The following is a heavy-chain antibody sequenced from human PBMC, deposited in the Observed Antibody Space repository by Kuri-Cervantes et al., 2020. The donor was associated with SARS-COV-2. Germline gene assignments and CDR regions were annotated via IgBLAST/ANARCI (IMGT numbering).Heavy chain of an antibody. V-gene: IGHV4-30-4*08. D-gene: IGHD2-2*01. CDR3: ASSGCSSTSCYGSWYFDL. CDR2: IYYSGST. CDR1: GGSISSSSYY. Sequence: SETLSLTCTVSGGSISSSSYYWSWIRQPPGKGLEWIGYIYYSGSTYYNPSLKSRVTISVDTSKNQFSLKLSSVTAADTAVYYCASSGCSSTSCYGSWYFDLWGRGTLVTVSS. J-gene: IGHJ2*01.